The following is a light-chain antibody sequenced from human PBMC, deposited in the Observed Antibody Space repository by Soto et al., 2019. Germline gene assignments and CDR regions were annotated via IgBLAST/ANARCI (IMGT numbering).Light chain of an antibody. Sequence: QSALTQPASVSGSPGQSITISCTGTSSDVGAYSYVSWYQQHPGKAPKLMIFEVSDRPSGVSNRFSGSKSGNTASLTISGLQAEDEDDYYCCSYTSSNTLVFGGGTKVTVL. J-gene: IGLJ2*01. CDR2: EVS. V-gene: IGLV2-14*01. CDR1: SSDVGAYSY. CDR3: CSYTSSNTLV.